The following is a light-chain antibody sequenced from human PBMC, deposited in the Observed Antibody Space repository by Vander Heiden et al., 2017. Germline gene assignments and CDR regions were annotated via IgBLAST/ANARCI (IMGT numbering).Light chain of an antibody. CDR1: SSDVQSYNL. CDR2: EGS. V-gene: IGLV2-23*01. Sequence: QSALPQPASVSGSPGQSIPISCTGTSSDVQSYNLISWSQQHLGKAPKLRIYEGSKRPAGVSNRFSGSKSGNTASLTISGLQAEDEADYYCYSYAGSSTHVVFGGGTKLTVL. CDR3: YSYAGSSTHVV. J-gene: IGLJ2*01.